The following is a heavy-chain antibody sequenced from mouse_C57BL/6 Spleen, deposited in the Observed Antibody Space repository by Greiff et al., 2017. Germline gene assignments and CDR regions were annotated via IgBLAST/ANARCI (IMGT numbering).Heavy chain of an antibody. CDR1: GYAFTNYL. V-gene: IGHV1-54*01. D-gene: IGHD1-1*01. CDR2: INPGSGGT. Sequence: QVQLQQSGAELVRPGTSVKVSCKASGYAFTNYLIEWVKQRPGQGLEWIGVINPGSGGTNYNEKFKGKATLTADKSSSTAYMQLSSLTSEDSAVYFCARDYCGSSYEGFAYWGQGTLVTVSA. J-gene: IGHJ3*01. CDR3: ARDYCGSSYEGFAY.